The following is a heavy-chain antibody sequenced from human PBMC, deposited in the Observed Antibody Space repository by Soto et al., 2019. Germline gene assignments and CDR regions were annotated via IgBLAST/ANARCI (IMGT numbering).Heavy chain of an antibody. CDR3: ARDQRRLSDSSGPGGLDY. CDR1: GGSISGGVYY. V-gene: IGHV4-31*03. CDR2: IYYSGST. J-gene: IGHJ4*02. D-gene: IGHD3-22*01. Sequence: SETLSLTCTVSGGSISGGVYYWSWIRQHPGKGLEWIGYIYYSGSTYYNPSLKSRVTISVDTSKNQFSLKLSSVTAADTAVYYCARDQRRLSDSSGPGGLDYWGQGTLVTVSS.